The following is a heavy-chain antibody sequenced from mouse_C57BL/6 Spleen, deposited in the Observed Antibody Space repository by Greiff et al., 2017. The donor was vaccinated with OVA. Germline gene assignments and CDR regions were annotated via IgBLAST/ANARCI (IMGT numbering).Heavy chain of an antibody. CDR1: GFTFSSYG. J-gene: IGHJ3*01. CDR3: ARRGVTTGFAY. V-gene: IGHV5-6*01. D-gene: IGHD2-2*01. CDR2: ISSGGGYT. Sequence: EVQVVESGGDLVKPGGSLKLSCAASGFTFSSYGMSWVRQTPDKRLEWVGTISSGGGYTNYPDSVKGRFTISRDNAKNTLYLQMSSVKSEDSAVYYCARRGVTTGFAYWGQGTLVTVSA.